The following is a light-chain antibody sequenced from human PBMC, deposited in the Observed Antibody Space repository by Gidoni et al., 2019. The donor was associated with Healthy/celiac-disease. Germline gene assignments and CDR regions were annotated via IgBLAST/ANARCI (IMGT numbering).Light chain of an antibody. CDR2: DAS. V-gene: IGKV3-11*01. J-gene: IGKJ5*01. Sequence: VLTPSPATLSLSPGERATLSCRASQSVSSYLAWYQQKPGQAPRLLIYDASNRATGIPARFSGSGSGTDFTLTISSLEPEDFAVYYGQQRSNWPASFGQGTRLEIK. CDR3: QQRSNWPAS. CDR1: QSVSSY.